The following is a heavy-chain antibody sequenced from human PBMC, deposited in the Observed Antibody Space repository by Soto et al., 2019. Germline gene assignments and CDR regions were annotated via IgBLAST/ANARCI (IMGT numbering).Heavy chain of an antibody. CDR2: IYYSGST. J-gene: IGHJ6*02. Sequence: SETLSLTCTVSGGSISSGDYYWSWIRQPPGKGLEWIGYIYYSGSTYYNPSLKSRVTISVDTSKNQFSLKLSSVTAADTAVYYCARCIAAAGGRGYYYYGMDVRGQGTAVTVSS. CDR3: ARCIAAAGGRGYYYYGMDV. V-gene: IGHV4-30-4*01. CDR1: GGSISSGDYY. D-gene: IGHD6-13*01.